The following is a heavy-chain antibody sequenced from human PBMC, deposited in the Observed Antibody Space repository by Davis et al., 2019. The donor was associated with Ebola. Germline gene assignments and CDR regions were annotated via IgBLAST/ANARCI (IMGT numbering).Heavy chain of an antibody. Sequence: MPSETLSLTCGVYGGSFSGYYWSWTRQSPGKGLEWIGEIHRSGTTNYNPSLKSRVTMSLDTSKNQFSMSLRSVTDADTAVYYCARGSVGMDVWGHGTTVTVSS. CDR3: ARGSVGMDV. V-gene: IGHV4-34*01. CDR1: GGSFSGYY. J-gene: IGHJ6*02. D-gene: IGHD4-17*01. CDR2: IHRSGTT.